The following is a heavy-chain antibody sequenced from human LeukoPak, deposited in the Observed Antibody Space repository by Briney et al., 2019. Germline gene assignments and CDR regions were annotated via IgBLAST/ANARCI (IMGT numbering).Heavy chain of an antibody. CDR3: ARGRAPGRYCSSTSCYRARYYGMDV. J-gene: IGHJ6*04. CDR1: GGSFSGYY. CDR2: INHSGIT. Sequence: IPSETLSLTCAVYGGSFSGYYWSWIRQPPGKGLEWIGEINHSGITNYNPSLKSRVTISVDTSKNQFSLKLSSVTAADTAVYYCARGRAPGRYCSSTSCYRARYYGMDVWGQRDHGHRLL. V-gene: IGHV4-34*01. D-gene: IGHD2-2*02.